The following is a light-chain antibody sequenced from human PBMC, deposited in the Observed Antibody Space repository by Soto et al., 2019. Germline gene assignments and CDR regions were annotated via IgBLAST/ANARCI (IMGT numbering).Light chain of an antibody. CDR2: GSK. V-gene: IGLV7-43*01. CDR1: TGAVTSDYF. Sequence: QAVVTQEPSLTVSPGGTVTLTCASSTGAVTSDYFPNWFQQKPGQAPRPLIYGSKNKHSWTPARFSGALLGGKAALTLSGVQPEDEAEYNCLLHFGGAWVFGGGTKLTVL. CDR3: LLHFGGAWV. J-gene: IGLJ3*02.